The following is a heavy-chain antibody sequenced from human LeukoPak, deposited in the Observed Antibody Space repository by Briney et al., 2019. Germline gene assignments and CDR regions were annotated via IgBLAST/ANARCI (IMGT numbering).Heavy chain of an antibody. CDR3: ARHALSWRRSSCYPNLFDF. CDR2: IYSSGST. J-gene: IGHJ5*01. Sequence: SETLSLTCTGSGGSISSFYWIWIRQPPGKGLEWIGYIYSSGSTNYNPSLKSRVVISVDTHNIRFSLNHRSVTAADTDLYCCARHALSWRRSSCYPNLFDFW. D-gene: IGHD2-15*01. CDR1: GGSISSFY. V-gene: IGHV4-59*08.